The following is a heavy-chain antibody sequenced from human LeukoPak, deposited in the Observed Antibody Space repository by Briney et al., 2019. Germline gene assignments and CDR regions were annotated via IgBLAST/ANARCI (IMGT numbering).Heavy chain of an antibody. Sequence: GASVKVSCKASGYTFTSYGISWVRQAPGQGLEWVAWISAYNSNKNSAEKFQGRVTMTIDTSTSTAYMELRSLKSDDTAVYYCVRHIKPAGPWDGMDVWGQGTTVTASS. CDR2: ISAYNSNK. CDR3: VRHIKPAGPWDGMDV. CDR1: GYTFTSYG. V-gene: IGHV1-18*04. D-gene: IGHD1-26*01. J-gene: IGHJ6*02.